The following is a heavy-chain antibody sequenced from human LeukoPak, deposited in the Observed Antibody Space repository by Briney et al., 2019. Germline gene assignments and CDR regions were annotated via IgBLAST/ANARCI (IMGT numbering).Heavy chain of an antibody. CDR3: AKASVWTMVRVVSYFDE. V-gene: IGHV3-23*01. CDR1: GFTFSSYG. D-gene: IGHD3-10*01. Sequence: GGTLRLSCAASGFTFSSYGMSWARQAPGKGLEWVSAISGSGGSTYYADSVKGRFTISRDNSKNTLYLQMNSLRAEDTAVYYCAKASVWTMVRVVSYFDEWGQGIQVTVSS. J-gene: IGHJ4*02. CDR2: ISGSGGST.